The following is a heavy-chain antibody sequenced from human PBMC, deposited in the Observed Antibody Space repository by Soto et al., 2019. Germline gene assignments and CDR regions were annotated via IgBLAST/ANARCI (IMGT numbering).Heavy chain of an antibody. V-gene: IGHV1-2*02. CDR3: ARLYYDSSGYYSMYFDY. Sequence: ASVKVSCKASGYTFTGYYMHWVRQAPGQGLEWMGWINPNSGGTNYAQKFQGRVTMTRDTSISTAYMELSRLRSDDTAVYYCARLYYDSSGYYSMYFDYWGQGTLVTVSS. J-gene: IGHJ4*02. D-gene: IGHD3-22*01. CDR2: INPNSGGT. CDR1: GYTFTGYY.